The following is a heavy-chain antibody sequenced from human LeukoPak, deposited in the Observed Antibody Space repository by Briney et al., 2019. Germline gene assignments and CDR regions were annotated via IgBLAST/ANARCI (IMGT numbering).Heavy chain of an antibody. CDR3: ARDRGGGSSPIDY. D-gene: IGHD6-6*01. CDR1: GGSISSYY. Sequence: PSETLSLTCTVSGGSISSYYWSWIRQPPGKGLEWIGYIYYSGSTNYNPSLKSRVTISVDTSKNQFSLKVNSVTAADTAVYFCARDRGGGSSPIDYWGQGTLVTVSS. V-gene: IGHV4-59*12. CDR2: IYYSGST. J-gene: IGHJ4*02.